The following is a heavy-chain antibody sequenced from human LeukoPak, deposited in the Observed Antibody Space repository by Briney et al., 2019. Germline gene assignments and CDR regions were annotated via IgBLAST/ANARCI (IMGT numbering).Heavy chain of an antibody. D-gene: IGHD3-22*01. CDR3: ARVGFYYDSSGYYYDDY. CDR1: GFTFSSYS. CDR2: ISSSSSTI. J-gene: IGHJ4*02. V-gene: IGHV3-48*01. Sequence: GGSLRLPCAASGFTFSSYSMNWVRQAPGKGLEWVSYISSSSSTIYYADSVKGRFTISRDNAKNSLYLQMNSLRAEDTAVYYCARVGFYYDSSGYYYDDYWGQGTLVTVSS.